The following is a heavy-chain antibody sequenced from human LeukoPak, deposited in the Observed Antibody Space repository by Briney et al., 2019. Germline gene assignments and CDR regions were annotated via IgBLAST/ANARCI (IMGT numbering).Heavy chain of an antibody. Sequence: PGGSLRLSCAASGFTFSRYWMSWVRQAPGKGLEWVANIKQDGSEEYYVDSVKGRFTVSRDNAKNSLYLQMNGLRAEDTAVYYCARGESWAFDYWGQGTLVTVSS. CDR1: GFTFSRYW. V-gene: IGHV3-7*05. CDR2: IKQDGSEE. CDR3: ARGESWAFDY. J-gene: IGHJ4*02. D-gene: IGHD1-26*01.